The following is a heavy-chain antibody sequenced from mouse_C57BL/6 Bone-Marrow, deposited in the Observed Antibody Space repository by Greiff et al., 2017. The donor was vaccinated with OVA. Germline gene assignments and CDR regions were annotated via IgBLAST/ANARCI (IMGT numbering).Heavy chain of an antibody. CDR2: ISDGGSYT. V-gene: IGHV5-4*01. D-gene: IGHD2-4*01. CDR1: GFTFSSYA. J-gene: IGHJ4*01. Sequence: EVQVVESGGGLVKPGGSLKLSCAASGFTFSSYAMSWVRQTPEKRLEWVATISDGGSYTYYPDHVKGRFTISRDNAKNHLYLQMSHLKSEDTAMYYWADYDLSMDYWGQGTSVTVSS. CDR3: ADYDLSMDY.